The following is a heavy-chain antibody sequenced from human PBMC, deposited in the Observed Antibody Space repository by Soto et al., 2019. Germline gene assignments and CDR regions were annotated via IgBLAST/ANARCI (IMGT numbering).Heavy chain of an antibody. J-gene: IGHJ4*02. CDR1: GFTFGSFA. CDR2: ISSSSAYI. Sequence: EVQLVEAGGGLVKPGESLTLSCAASGFTFGSFALNWVRQAPGKGLEWVSFISSSSAYIYYAESVKGRFTISRDNSRSTLYLQMNSLRLDDTAVYFCARDGLTFGGDWGQGTLVAVSS. CDR3: ARDGLTFGGD. D-gene: IGHD3-16*01. V-gene: IGHV3-21*02.